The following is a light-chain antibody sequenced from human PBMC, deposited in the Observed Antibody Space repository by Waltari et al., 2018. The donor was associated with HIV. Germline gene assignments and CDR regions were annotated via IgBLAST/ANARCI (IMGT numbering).Light chain of an antibody. CDR2: WAS. CDR3: QQYYSTPYT. V-gene: IGKV4-1*01. J-gene: IGKJ2*01. Sequence: DIVMTQSPDSLVVSLGERATINCKSSQSVLYSSNNKNYLAWYQQKPGQPPKLLIYWASTRASGVPDRFSGSGSGTDFTLTISSLQAEDVAVYYCQQYYSTPYTFGQGTKLEIK. CDR1: QSVLYSSNNKNY.